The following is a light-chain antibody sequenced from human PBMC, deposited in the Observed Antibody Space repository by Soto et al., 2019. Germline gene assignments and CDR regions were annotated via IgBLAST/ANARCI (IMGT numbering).Light chain of an antibody. CDR2: DTS. V-gene: IGKV3-11*01. J-gene: IGKJ1*01. Sequence: EIVLTQSPATLSLSPGERATLSCRASQSVSPYLAWYQQRPGQAPRLLIYDTSNRATGIPARFSGSGSGTDLTLTISGLEPEDFAVYYCKQRQSWPWTFGQGTKVEIK. CDR3: KQRQSWPWT. CDR1: QSVSPY.